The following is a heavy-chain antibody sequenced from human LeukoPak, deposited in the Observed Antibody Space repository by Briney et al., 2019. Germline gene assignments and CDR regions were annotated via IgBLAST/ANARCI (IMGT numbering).Heavy chain of an antibody. D-gene: IGHD6-13*01. CDR3: ARGVAAAWRGLDWFDP. V-gene: IGHV4-34*01. CDR1: GGSFSGYH. Sequence: ASETLSLTCAVYGGSFSGYHWSWIRQPPGKGLEWIGEINHSGSTNYNPSLKSRVTISVDTSKNQFSLKLSSVTAADTAVYYCARGVAAAWRGLDWFDPWGQGTLVTVSS. J-gene: IGHJ5*02. CDR2: INHSGST.